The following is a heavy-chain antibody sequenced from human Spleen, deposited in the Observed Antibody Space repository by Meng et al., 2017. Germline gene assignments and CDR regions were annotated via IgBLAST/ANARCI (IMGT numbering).Heavy chain of an antibody. D-gene: IGHD4-23*01. CDR3: ARGPKIYGGNSGALGY. Sequence: QVHLQESGPGVGKPSGTRSLTCAASCGSISSSNWWSWVRQPPGKGLGWIGEIYHSGSTNYNPSLKSRVTISVDTSKNQFSLKLSSVTAADTAVYYCARGPKIYGGNSGALGYWGQGTLVTVSS. J-gene: IGHJ4*02. CDR2: IYHSGST. V-gene: IGHV4-4*02. CDR1: CGSISSSNW.